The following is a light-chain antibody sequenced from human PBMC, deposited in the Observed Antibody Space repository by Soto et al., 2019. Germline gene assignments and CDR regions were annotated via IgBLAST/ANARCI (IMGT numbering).Light chain of an antibody. CDR1: QSISSW. Sequence: DIQMTQSPSTLSASVGDRVTITCRASQSISSWLAWYQQKPGKAPKLLIYKASILESGVPSRSSGSGSGKEFSLTISSLQPDDFATYYCQQYNSYSLTFGGGTKVEIK. V-gene: IGKV1-5*03. CDR2: KAS. J-gene: IGKJ4*01. CDR3: QQYNSYSLT.